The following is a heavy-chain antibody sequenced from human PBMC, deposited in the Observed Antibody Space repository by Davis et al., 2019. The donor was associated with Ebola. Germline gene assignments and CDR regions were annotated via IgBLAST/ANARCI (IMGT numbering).Heavy chain of an antibody. CDR1: GYTFTSYD. D-gene: IGHD6-6*01. CDR2: IIPISATP. CDR3: AKEGEFSSSPLGAWDY. J-gene: IGHJ4*02. Sequence: SVKVSCKASGYTFTSYDISWVRQAPGQGLEWVGGIIPISATPRYAQRFQGRVTITADESTNTVYMELSSLRYEDTAMYYCAKEGEFSSSPLGAWDYWGQGTLVAVSS. V-gene: IGHV1-69*13.